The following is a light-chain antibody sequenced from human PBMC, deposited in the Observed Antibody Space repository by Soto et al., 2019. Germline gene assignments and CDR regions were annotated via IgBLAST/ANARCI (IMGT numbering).Light chain of an antibody. CDR2: WAS. CDR1: QSLLYSSNNKNY. J-gene: IGKJ1*01. Sequence: DSVMTQSPDSLAVSLGERATIDCRSSQSLLYSSNNKNYLAWYQQEPGQPPKLLIYWASTRESGVPDRFSGSGSGTDFTLTISSLQAEDVAVYYCQQYYSTPLTFGQGTKVDIK. V-gene: IGKV4-1*01. CDR3: QQYYSTPLT.